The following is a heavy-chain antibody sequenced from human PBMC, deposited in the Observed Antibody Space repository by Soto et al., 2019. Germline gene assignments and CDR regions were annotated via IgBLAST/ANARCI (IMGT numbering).Heavy chain of an antibody. J-gene: IGHJ4*02. Sequence: QVQLVQSGAEVKKPGASVKVSCEASCYPFSAFDINWVRQAGGQGLEWMGWMNPDSGDTACAQRFQDRITMTRSTSISTAYMELSRLTSDDTAVYFCVRQPGGVATPGDDYWGQGTLVTVSS. D-gene: IGHD2-15*01. V-gene: IGHV1-8*01. CDR1: CYPFSAFD. CDR2: MNPDSGDT. CDR3: VRQPGGVATPGDDY.